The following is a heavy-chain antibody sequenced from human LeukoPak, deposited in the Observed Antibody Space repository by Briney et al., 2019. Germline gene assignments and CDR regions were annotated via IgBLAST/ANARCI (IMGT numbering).Heavy chain of an antibody. V-gene: IGHV1-69*06. CDR3: SYYDSSGYYYGGGDY. J-gene: IGHJ4*02. CDR2: IIPIFGTA. Sequence: SVKVSCKASGGTFSSYAISWVRQAPGQGLEWMGGIIPIFGTANYAQKFQGRVTITADKSTSTAYMELSSLRSEDTAVYYCSYYDSSGYYYGGGDYWGQGTLVTVSS. D-gene: IGHD3-22*01. CDR1: GGTFSSYA.